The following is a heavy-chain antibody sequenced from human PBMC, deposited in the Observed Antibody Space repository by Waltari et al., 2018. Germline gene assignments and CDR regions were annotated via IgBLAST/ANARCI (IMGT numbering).Heavy chain of an antibody. CDR1: GGSISSSNW. D-gene: IGHD6-6*01. V-gene: IGHV4-4*02. Sequence: QVQLQESGPGLVKPSGTLSLTCAVSGGSISSSNWWSWVRQPPGKGLEWIGEIYHSGRTNSSPSLNGRVTISVDKSKNQFSLKLSSVTAADTAVYYCARFSRAYYGMDVWGQGTTVTVSS. J-gene: IGHJ6*02. CDR2: IYHSGRT. CDR3: ARFSRAYYGMDV.